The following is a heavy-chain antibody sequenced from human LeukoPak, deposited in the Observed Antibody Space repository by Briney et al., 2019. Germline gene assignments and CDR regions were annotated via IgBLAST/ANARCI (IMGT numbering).Heavy chain of an antibody. J-gene: IGHJ4*02. CDR1: GYTFTSYG. V-gene: IGHV1-18*01. D-gene: IGHD3-22*01. CDR2: ISAYNGNT. Sequence: ASVKVSCKASGYTFTSYGISWVRQAPGQGLEWMGWISAYNGNTNYAQKLQGRVTMTTDTSTSTAYMELRSLRSEDTAVYYCARVGPYYYDSSGYYPSFDYWGQGTLVTVSS. CDR3: ARVGPYYYDSSGYYPSFDY.